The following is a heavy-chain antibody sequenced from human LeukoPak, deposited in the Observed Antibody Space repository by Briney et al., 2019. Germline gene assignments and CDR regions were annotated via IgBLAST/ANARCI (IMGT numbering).Heavy chain of an antibody. V-gene: IGHV3-53*01. CDR2: IYSGGST. D-gene: IGHD6-13*01. CDR3: ARDLAAAANWFDP. J-gene: IGHJ5*02. Sequence: GGCVTLSCAASVFFVSSDNMSWVRHAPRKGREWVSVIYSGGSTYYADSVKGRFTISRDNSKNTLYLQMNSLRAEDTAVYYCARDLAAAANWFDPWGQGTLVTVSS. CDR1: VFFVSSDN.